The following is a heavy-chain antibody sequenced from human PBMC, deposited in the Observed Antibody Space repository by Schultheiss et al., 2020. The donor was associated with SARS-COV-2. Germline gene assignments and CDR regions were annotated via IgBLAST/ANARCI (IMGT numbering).Heavy chain of an antibody. Sequence: GGSLRLSCAASGFTFSSYGMHWVRQAPGKGLEWVAVIWYDGSNKYYADSVKGRFTISRDNSKNTLYLQMSSLRAEDTAVYYCARAAAGTAYYYGMDVWGQGTTVTVSS. CDR1: GFTFSSYG. CDR3: ARAAAGTAYYYGMDV. CDR2: IWYDGSNK. D-gene: IGHD6-13*01. V-gene: IGHV3-33*08. J-gene: IGHJ6*02.